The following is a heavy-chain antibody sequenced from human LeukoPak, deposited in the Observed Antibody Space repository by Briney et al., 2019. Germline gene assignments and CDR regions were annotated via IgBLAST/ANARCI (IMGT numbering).Heavy chain of an antibody. CDR2: MSDSGTS. CDR3: AREADNGGAVPAALWGRGWFDP. CDR1: GVSIESHF. J-gene: IGHJ5*02. D-gene: IGHD2-2*01. Sequence: PSETLSLTCDVSGVSIESHFWTWVRQPPGKGPEWIGSMSDSGTSSHDPALEGRVTMSLDMPKKQFSLKLSTVTAADTALYYCAREADNGGAVPAALWGRGWFDPWGQGILVTVSS. V-gene: IGHV4-59*11.